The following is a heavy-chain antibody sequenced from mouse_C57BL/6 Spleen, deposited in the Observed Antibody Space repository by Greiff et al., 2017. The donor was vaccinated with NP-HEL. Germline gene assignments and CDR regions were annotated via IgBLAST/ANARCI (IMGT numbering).Heavy chain of an antibody. CDR2: IDPSDSET. V-gene: IGHV1-52*01. CDR1: GYTFTSYW. D-gene: IGHD1-1*01. Sequence: QVQLQQPGAELVRPGSSVKLSCKASGYTFTSYWMHWVKQRPIQGLEWIGNIDPSDSETHYNQKFKDKATLTVDKSSSTAYMQLSSLTSEDSAVYYCARGAYGSSHWYFDVWGTGTTVTVSS. J-gene: IGHJ1*03. CDR3: ARGAYGSSHWYFDV.